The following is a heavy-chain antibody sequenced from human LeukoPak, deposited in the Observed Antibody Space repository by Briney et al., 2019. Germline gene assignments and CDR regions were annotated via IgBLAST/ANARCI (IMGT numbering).Heavy chain of an antibody. Sequence: GESLKISRQGSGYSFANYWIAWVRQMPGKGLEWMGMIYPGDSDTRYSPSFQGQVTISADKSISTAYLQWSSLKASDTAMFYCARRWHSDSSGYPYHFDYWGQGTLVTVSS. D-gene: IGHD3-22*01. CDR1: GYSFANYW. J-gene: IGHJ4*02. V-gene: IGHV5-51*01. CDR2: IYPGDSDT. CDR3: ARRWHSDSSGYPYHFDY.